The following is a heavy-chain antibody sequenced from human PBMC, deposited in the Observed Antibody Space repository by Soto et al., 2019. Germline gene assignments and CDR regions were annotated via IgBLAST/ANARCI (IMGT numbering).Heavy chain of an antibody. CDR2: INHSGST. CDR1: GGSFSGYY. Sequence: SETLSLTCAVYGGSFSGYYWSWIRQPPGKGLEWIGEINHSGSTNYNPSLKSRVTISVDTSKNHFSLKLSSVTAADTAVYYCAREGYYYDSSGSIHAFDIWGQGTMVTVSS. CDR3: AREGYYYDSSGSIHAFDI. V-gene: IGHV4-34*01. J-gene: IGHJ3*02. D-gene: IGHD3-22*01.